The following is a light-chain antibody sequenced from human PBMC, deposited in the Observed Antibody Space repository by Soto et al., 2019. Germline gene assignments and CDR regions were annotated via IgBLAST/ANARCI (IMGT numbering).Light chain of an antibody. CDR3: QQYNNWPPELT. J-gene: IGKJ4*01. Sequence: EIVMTQSPATLSVSPGERATLSCRASQSVSSNLDWYQQKPGQAPRLLIYGASTRATGIPARFSGSGSGTEFNLTISSLQSEDFAVYYCQQYNNWPPELTFGGGTKVDIK. V-gene: IGKV3-15*01. CDR2: GAS. CDR1: QSVSSN.